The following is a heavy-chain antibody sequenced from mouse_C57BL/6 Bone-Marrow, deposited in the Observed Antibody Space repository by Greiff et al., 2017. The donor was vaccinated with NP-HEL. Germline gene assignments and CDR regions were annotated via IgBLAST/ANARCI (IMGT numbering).Heavy chain of an antibody. J-gene: IGHJ2*01. CDR1: GYTFTDYY. D-gene: IGHD2-1*01. CDR2: IYPGSGNT. Sequence: VQLQQSGAELVRPGASVKLSCKASGYTFTDYYINWVKQRPGQGLEWIARIYPGSGNTYYNEKFKGKATLTAEKSSSTAYMQLSSLTSEDSAVYFCARRGNYEGFDYWGQGTTLTVSS. CDR3: ARRGNYEGFDY. V-gene: IGHV1-76*01.